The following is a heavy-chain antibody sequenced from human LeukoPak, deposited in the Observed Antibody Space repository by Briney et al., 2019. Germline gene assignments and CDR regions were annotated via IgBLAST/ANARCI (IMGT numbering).Heavy chain of an antibody. CDR2: ISSSGSTI. CDR1: GFTFSSYE. CDR3: ASTTYYYDSSGYYFDY. D-gene: IGHD3-22*01. Sequence: PGGSLRLSCAASGFTFSSYEMNWVRQAPGKGLEWVSYISSSGSTIYYADSVKGRFTISRDNAKNSLYLQMNSLRAEDTAVYYCASTTYYYDSSGYYFDYWGQGTLVTVSS. V-gene: IGHV3-48*03. J-gene: IGHJ4*02.